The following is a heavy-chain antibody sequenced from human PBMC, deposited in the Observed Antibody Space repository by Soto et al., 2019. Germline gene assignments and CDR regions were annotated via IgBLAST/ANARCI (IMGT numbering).Heavy chain of an antibody. J-gene: IGHJ3*02. CDR3: AKDIVVIPAANDAFYI. CDR1: GFTFRSYA. Sequence: GGSLRLSCAASGFTFRSYAMSWVRQAPGKGLEWGSAISGSAGSTYYADSVKGRFTVSRDNSKNTLYLQMNSLRAEDTAVYYCAKDIVVIPAANDAFYIWGQGTMVTVSS. CDR2: ISGSAGST. D-gene: IGHD2-2*01. V-gene: IGHV3-23*01.